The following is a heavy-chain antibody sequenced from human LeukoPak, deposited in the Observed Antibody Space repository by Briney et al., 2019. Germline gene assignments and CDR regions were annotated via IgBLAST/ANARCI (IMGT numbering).Heavy chain of an antibody. CDR3: ASLNRCLSFLRHY. Sequence: GGSLRLTCTASAFTFSSNSMFWVRQPPGKGLEWVSVIYSAGSTYNADSVKGRFTISRHNSKNTVYVQMDNLRPEDTAVYYCASLNRCLSFLRHYGGQETLVTVSS. D-gene: IGHD2/OR15-2a*01. CDR2: IYSAGST. J-gene: IGHJ4*02. CDR1: AFTFSSNS. V-gene: IGHV3-53*04.